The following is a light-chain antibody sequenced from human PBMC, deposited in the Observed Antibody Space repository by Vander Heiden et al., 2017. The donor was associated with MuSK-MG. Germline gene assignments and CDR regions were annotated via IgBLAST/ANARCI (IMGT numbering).Light chain of an antibody. Sequence: DIQMTQSPSSLSASVGDRVTITCRASQSISSYLNWYQQKPGKAPKLLIYAASSLQSGVPSRFSGSGSGTDFTLTISSLQPEDFATYYCQQSYSTPQFGQGTKLEIK. CDR1: QSISSY. CDR3: QQSYSTPQ. V-gene: IGKV1-39*01. CDR2: AAS. J-gene: IGKJ2*01.